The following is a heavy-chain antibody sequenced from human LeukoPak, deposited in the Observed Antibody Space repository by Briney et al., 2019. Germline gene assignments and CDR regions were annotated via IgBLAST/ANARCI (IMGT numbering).Heavy chain of an antibody. CDR3: ARFLSKTQLSEY. D-gene: IGHD5-18*01. CDR1: GYTFTGYY. V-gene: IGHV1-2*02. Sequence: ASVKVSYKPSGYTFTGYYMLEVRPAPGQGPEWMGWINPNSGGTNYAQKFQGRVTMTRDTSISTAYMELSRLRSDDTAVYYCARFLSKTQLSEYWGQGTLVTVSS. J-gene: IGHJ4*02. CDR2: INPNSGGT.